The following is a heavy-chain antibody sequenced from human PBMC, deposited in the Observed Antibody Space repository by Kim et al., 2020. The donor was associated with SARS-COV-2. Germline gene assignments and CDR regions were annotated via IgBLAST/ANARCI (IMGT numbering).Heavy chain of an antibody. D-gene: IGHD1-26*01. CDR2: ISWNSGSI. J-gene: IGHJ6*02. CDR1: GFTFDDYA. V-gene: IGHV3-9*01. CDR3: AKDLEGGTGYYYYGMDV. Sequence: GGSLRLSCAASGFTFDDYAMHWVRQAPGQGLEWVSGISWNSGSIGYADSVKGRFTISRDNAKNSLYLQMNSLRAEDTALYYCAKDLEGGTGYYYYGMDVWGQGTTVTVAS.